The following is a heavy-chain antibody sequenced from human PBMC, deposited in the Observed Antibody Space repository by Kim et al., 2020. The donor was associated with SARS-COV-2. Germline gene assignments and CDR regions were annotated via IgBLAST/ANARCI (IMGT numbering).Heavy chain of an antibody. Sequence: AASVKGRFTISRDNSKNTLYLQMNSLRAEDTAVYYCAREYKVDTAMVYGYWGQGTLVTVSS. D-gene: IGHD5-18*01. V-gene: IGHV3-30*01. J-gene: IGHJ4*02. CDR3: AREYKVDTAMVYGY.